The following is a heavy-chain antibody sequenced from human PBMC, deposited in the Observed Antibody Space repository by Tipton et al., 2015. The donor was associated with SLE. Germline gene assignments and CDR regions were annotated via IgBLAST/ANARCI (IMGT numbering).Heavy chain of an antibody. J-gene: IGHJ2*01. V-gene: IGHV4-34*01. CDR3: ARGTKGTLRGFDL. D-gene: IGHD2-8*01. CDR1: GGSFSGYY. Sequence: TLSLTCAAYGGSFSGYYWSWIRQPPGKGLEWIGEINHSGSTNYNPSLKSRVTISVDTSKNQFSLKLSSVTAADTAVYYCARGTKGTLRGFDLWGRGTLVTVSS. CDR2: INHSGST.